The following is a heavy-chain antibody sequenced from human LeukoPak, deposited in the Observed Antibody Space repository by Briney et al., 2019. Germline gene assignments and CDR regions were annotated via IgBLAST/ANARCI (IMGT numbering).Heavy chain of an antibody. V-gene: IGHV3-74*01. CDR1: GFTFSSYW. J-gene: IGHJ3*02. Sequence: PGGSLRLSCAASGFTFSSYWMHWVRQAPGKGLVWVSRINSDGSSRFYADSVKGRFTISRDNAKNTLYLQMNSLRAEDTAVYYCAKNRGSGWAFDAFDTWGQGTMVTVSS. CDR3: AKNRGSGWAFDAFDT. CDR2: INSDGSSR. D-gene: IGHD6-19*01.